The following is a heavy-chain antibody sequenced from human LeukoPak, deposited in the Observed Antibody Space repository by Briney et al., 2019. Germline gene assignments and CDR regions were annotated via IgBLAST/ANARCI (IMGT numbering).Heavy chain of an antibody. Sequence: SETLSLTCTVSGGSISSNYWSWIRQPPGKGLEWLGCIYYSGSTYYKPSLKSRVTISVDTSKNQFSLKLSSVTAADTAVYYCARGDTIFGVVIRDYWGQGTLVTVSS. J-gene: IGHJ4*02. V-gene: IGHV4-59*12. CDR3: ARGDTIFGVVIRDY. CDR2: IYYSGST. D-gene: IGHD3-3*01. CDR1: GGSISSNY.